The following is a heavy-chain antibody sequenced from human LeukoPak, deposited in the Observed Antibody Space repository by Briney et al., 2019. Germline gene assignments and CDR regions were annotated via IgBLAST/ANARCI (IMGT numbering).Heavy chain of an antibody. J-gene: IGHJ6*03. CDR2: INWNGGST. CDR1: GFTFDDYG. V-gene: IGHV3-20*04. Sequence: GGSLRLSCAASGFTFDDYGMSWVRQAPGKGLEWDSGINWNGGSTGYADSVKGRFTISRDNAKNSLYLQMNSLRAEDTALYYCARGYYYDSSGYYLAGDDYYYYMDVWGKGTTVTVSS. CDR3: ARGYYYDSSGYYLAGDDYYYYMDV. D-gene: IGHD3-22*01.